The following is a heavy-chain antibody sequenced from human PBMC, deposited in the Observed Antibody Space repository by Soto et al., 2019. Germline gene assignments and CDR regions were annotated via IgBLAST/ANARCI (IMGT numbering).Heavy chain of an antibody. CDR2: IYSGGST. V-gene: IGHV3-66*01. CDR1: GFTVSSNY. CDR3: ARDRAEGYYDSSGYYYYYYYGMDV. Sequence: PGGSLRLSCAASGFTVSSNYMSWVRQAPGKGLEWVSVIYSGGSTYYADSVKGRFTISRDNSKNTLYLQMNSLRAEDTAVYYCARDRAEGYYDSSGYYYYYYYGMDVWGQGTTVTVSS. D-gene: IGHD3-22*01. J-gene: IGHJ6*02.